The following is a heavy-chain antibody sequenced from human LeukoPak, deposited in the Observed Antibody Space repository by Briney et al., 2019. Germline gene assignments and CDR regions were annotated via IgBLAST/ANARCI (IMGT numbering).Heavy chain of an antibody. CDR2: IYYSGST. J-gene: IGHJ4*02. D-gene: IGHD3-22*01. V-gene: IGHV4-30-4*01. CDR3: ASYYDSSGYTDNFDY. CDR1: GGSINSGDYY. Sequence: SQTLSLTCTVSGGSINSGDYYWSWIRQPPGKGLEWIGYIYYSGSTYYNPSLKSRATISVDTSKNQFSLKMSSVTAADTAVYYCASYYDSSGYTDNFDYWGQGTLVTVSS.